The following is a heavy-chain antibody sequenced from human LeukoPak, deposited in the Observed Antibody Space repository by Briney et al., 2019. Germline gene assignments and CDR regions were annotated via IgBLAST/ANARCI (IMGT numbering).Heavy chain of an antibody. CDR2: INSDGSST. Sequence: GGSLRLSCAASGFTFSSYWMYWVRQAPGKGLVWVSRINSDGSSTSYADSVKGRFTISRDNAKNTLYLQMNSLRVEDTAVYYCATSPSSLYYFDYWGQGTLVTVSS. V-gene: IGHV3-74*01. CDR1: GFTFSSYW. CDR3: ATSPSSLYYFDY. J-gene: IGHJ4*02.